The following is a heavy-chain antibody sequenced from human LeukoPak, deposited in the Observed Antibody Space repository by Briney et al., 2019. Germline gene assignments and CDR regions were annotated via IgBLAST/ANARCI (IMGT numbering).Heavy chain of an antibody. CDR3: ARAGFTFSDYFGSFFDY. CDR1: GFTFSSFS. Sequence: PGGSLRLSCAASGFTFSSFSMNWVRQPPGKGLEWVSSISSSSSYIYYADSVKGRFTISRDNAKNSLYLQMNSLSAEGTAVYYCARAGFTFSDYFGSFFDYWGQGTLVTVSS. V-gene: IGHV3-21*06. D-gene: IGHD3-10*01. CDR2: ISSSSSYI. J-gene: IGHJ4*02.